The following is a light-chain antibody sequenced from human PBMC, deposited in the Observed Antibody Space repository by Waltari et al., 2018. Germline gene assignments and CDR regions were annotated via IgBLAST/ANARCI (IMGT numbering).Light chain of an antibody. Sequence: EIVLTQSPATLSLPPGERATLSCRASQSGRSYLAWYQQKPGQPPRLLFSDAPHRAPGIPARFSGSGSGTDFSLSISSLEPEDFAVYYCQQRNNWPLTFGGGTKVEIK. CDR3: QQRNNWPLT. CDR2: DAP. CDR1: QSGRSY. V-gene: IGKV3-11*01. J-gene: IGKJ4*01.